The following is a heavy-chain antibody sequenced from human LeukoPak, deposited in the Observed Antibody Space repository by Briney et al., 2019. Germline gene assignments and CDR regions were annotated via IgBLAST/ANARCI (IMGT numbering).Heavy chain of an antibody. J-gene: IGHJ4*02. CDR2: VSGPGTDT. CDR1: GFTSSNYT. D-gene: IGHD2-21*02. CDR3: AKYCGADCFSGIDH. Sequence: GGSLRLSCVASGFTSSNYTMTWVRQAPGKGLEWVSTVSGPGTDTYYVDSLKGRFTISRDNSKQTVYLQMKNLRHEDTAIYYCAKYCGADCFSGIDHWGQGTLVTVSS. V-gene: IGHV3-23*01.